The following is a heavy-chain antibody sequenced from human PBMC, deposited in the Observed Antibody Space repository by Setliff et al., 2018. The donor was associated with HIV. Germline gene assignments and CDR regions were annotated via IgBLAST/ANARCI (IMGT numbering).Heavy chain of an antibody. V-gene: IGHV4-39*01. CDR1: GGSISSGDYY. CDR3: ARLNLEQWVQRIDS. J-gene: IGHJ5*01. CDR2: MSYSGST. Sequence: LSLTCTVSGGSISSGDYYWGWIRQPPGKGLEWIGSMSYSGSTYYNPSLKSRVTISVDTSKKQFSLKLSSVTAADTAVYYCARLNLEQWVQRIDSWGQGTLVTVSS. D-gene: IGHD6-19*01.